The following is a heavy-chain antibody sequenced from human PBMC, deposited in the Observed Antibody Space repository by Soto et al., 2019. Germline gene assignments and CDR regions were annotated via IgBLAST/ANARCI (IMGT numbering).Heavy chain of an antibody. V-gene: IGHV1-69*13. D-gene: IGHD6-19*01. Sequence: SVKVSCKASGGTFSSYAISWVRQAPGQGLEWMGGIIPIFGTANYAQKFQGRVTITADESTSTAYMELSSLRSEETAVYYCARNRSLEVAGHLPIDPWGQGTLVTVSS. J-gene: IGHJ5*02. CDR3: ARNRSLEVAGHLPIDP. CDR2: IIPIFGTA. CDR1: GGTFSSYA.